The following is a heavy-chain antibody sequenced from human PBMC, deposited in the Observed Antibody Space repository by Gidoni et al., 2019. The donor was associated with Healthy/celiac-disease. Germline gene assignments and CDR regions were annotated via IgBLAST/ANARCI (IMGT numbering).Heavy chain of an antibody. V-gene: IGHV3-30*01. CDR2: ISYDGSNK. J-gene: IGHJ2*01. CDR1: GFPSISYA. D-gene: IGHD3-22*01. Sequence: QVQLVESGGGVVHPGRSLRLPCAASGFPSISYAMHWVRQAPGKGLEWVAVISYDGSNKYYADSVKGRFTISRDNSKNTLYLQMNSLRAEDTAVYYCARAPRDSSGYSYWYFDLWGRGTLVTVSS. CDR3: ARAPRDSSGYSYWYFDL.